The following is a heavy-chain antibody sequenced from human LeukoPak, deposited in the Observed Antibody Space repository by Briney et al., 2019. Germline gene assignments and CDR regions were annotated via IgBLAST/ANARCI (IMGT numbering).Heavy chain of an antibody. D-gene: IGHD2-15*01. CDR1: GGSITSYY. J-gene: IGHJ1*01. CDR2: IYHSGTT. Sequence: SETLSLTCTVSGGSITSYYWTWIRQPPGKGLEWIGYIYHSGTTNYNPSLKSRVTISVDTSKNLLSLKLSSVTAADTAVYYRAQKAPYSRGYSQHWGQGTLVSVSP. CDR3: AQKAPYSRGYSQH. V-gene: IGHV4-59*03.